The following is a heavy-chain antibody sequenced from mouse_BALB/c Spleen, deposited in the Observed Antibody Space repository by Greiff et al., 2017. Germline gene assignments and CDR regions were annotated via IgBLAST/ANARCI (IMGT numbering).Heavy chain of an antibody. Sequence: VQRVESGPGLVAPSQSLSITCTVSGFSLTSYDISWIRQPPGKGLEWLGVIWTGGGTNYNSAFMSRLSISKDNSKSQVFLKMNSLQTDDTAIYYCVRGPSYAMDYWGQGTSVTVSS. V-gene: IGHV2-9-2*01. CDR3: VRGPSYAMDY. CDR2: IWTGGGT. CDR1: GFSLTSYD. J-gene: IGHJ4*01.